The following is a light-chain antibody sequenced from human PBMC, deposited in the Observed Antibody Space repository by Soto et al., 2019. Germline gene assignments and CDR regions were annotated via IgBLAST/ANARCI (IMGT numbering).Light chain of an antibody. V-gene: IGLV2-11*01. Sequence: QSALTQPRSVSGSPGQSVTISCTGTSSDVGGYNYVSWYQQHPGKAPKLMIYDVSKRPSGVPDRFSGSKSGNTASLTISGLQAEDEADYYCCSHAVTYYVFGTGTKVTVL. CDR3: CSHAVTYYV. CDR1: SSDVGGYNY. CDR2: DVS. J-gene: IGLJ1*01.